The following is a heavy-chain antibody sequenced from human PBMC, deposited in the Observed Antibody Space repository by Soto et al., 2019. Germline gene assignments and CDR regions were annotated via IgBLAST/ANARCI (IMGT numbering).Heavy chain of an antibody. Sequence: ASETQSLTYAVYGGYFGGYYWSWLRQPPGKGLEWIGEINHSGSTNYNPSLKSRVTISVDTSKNQFSLKLSSVTAADTAVYYCASRFGRHYGMDVWGQGTTVTVSS. CDR3: ASRFGRHYGMDV. D-gene: IGHD2-15*01. V-gene: IGHV4-34*01. CDR2: INHSGST. J-gene: IGHJ6*02. CDR1: GGYFGGYY.